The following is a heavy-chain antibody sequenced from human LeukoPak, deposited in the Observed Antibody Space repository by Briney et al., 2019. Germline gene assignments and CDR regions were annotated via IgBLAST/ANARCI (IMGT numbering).Heavy chain of an antibody. CDR2: ISAYNCNT. V-gene: IGHV1-18*01. D-gene: IGHD6-13*01. CDR3: ERDGSSWCIKVLHAFDV. J-gene: IGHJ3*01. Sequence: GASVNVSCKASGYTFTSYGISWVRQAPGQGLEWMGWISAYNCNTNYAQKLQGRVTMTTDTSTSTAYMELRSLRSDDTAVYDCERDGSSWCIKVLHAFDVWGQGTMVTVSS. CDR1: GYTFTSYG.